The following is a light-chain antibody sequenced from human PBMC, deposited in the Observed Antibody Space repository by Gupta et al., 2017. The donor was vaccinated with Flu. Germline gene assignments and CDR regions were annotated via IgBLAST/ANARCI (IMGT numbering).Light chain of an antibody. V-gene: IGKV1-39*01. CDR2: AAS. Sequence: GDRVSITCRASQSISNFLSWYQQKPGKAPKLLISAASNLQSGVPSRFSGDRSGTDFTLTISSLQPEDFSTYYCQQSYRMPRTFGQGTKVEI. J-gene: IGKJ1*01. CDR3: QQSYRMPRT. CDR1: QSISNF.